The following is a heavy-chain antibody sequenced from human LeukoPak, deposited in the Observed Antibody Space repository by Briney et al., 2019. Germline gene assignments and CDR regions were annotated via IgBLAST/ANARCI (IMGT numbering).Heavy chain of an antibody. CDR1: DFTFSGYD. D-gene: IGHD2-15*01. Sequence: GGSLRLSCVASDFTFSGYDMTWVRQAPGRGLEWVASISGSGRYIFSADSMRGRFTISRDNSANTLYLQIYSLRVEDTATYFCAGKLPGGAYYFDSWGQGTLVAVSS. CDR3: AGKLPGGAYYFDS. J-gene: IGHJ4*02. V-gene: IGHV3-23*01. CDR2: ISGSGRYI.